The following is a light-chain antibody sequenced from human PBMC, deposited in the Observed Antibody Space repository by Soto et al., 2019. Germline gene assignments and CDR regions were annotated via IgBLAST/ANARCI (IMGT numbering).Light chain of an antibody. Sequence: QSVLTHPASVSGSPGQSITISCTGTSSDVGTYNFVSWYQQHPGKAPKLMIYEVSSRPSGVSNRFSGSKSGNTASLTISGLQAEDEADYYCSSYSSTSTPWVFGGGTKLTVL. CDR1: SSDVGTYNF. CDR3: SSYSSTSTPWV. CDR2: EVS. J-gene: IGLJ3*02. V-gene: IGLV2-14*01.